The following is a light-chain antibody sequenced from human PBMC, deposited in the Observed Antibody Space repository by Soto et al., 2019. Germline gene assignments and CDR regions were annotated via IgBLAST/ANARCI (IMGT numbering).Light chain of an antibody. CDR2: LGS. Sequence: DIVMTQTPLSLSVTPGQPSSISCKSSQSLLHSDGKTFFYWYLQRPGQPPQLLIYLGSNRSSGVPDRFSGSGSGTDFTLKISRVEAEDVGVYYCMQALQTKPITFGQGTRLENK. CDR3: MQALQTKPIT. V-gene: IGKV2-28*01. J-gene: IGKJ5*01. CDR1: QSLLHSDGKTF.